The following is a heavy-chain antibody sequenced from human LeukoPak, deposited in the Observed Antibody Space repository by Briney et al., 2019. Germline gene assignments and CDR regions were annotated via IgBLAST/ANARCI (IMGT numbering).Heavy chain of an antibody. J-gene: IGHJ4*02. Sequence: GGSLRLSCAASGFTVSSNYMSWVRQAPGKGLEWVSVIYSGGSTDYKDSVKDRFIISRDNSKNTLYLQMNSLRAEDTAVYYCAKDTSGADVFDYWGQGTLVTVSS. CDR3: AKDTSGADVFDY. D-gene: IGHD1-26*01. V-gene: IGHV3-66*01. CDR2: IYSGGST. CDR1: GFTVSSNY.